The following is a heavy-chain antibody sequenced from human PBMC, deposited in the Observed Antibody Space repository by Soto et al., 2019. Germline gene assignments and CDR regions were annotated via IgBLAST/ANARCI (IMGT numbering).Heavy chain of an antibody. CDR3: ARTTDTAMDPYYYYGXDV. J-gene: IGHJ6*02. CDR2: IIPIFGTA. V-gene: IGHV1-69*13. CDR1: GGTFSSYA. D-gene: IGHD5-18*01. Sequence: SVKVSCKASGGTFSSYAISWVRQAPGQGLEWMGGIIPIFGTANYAQKFQGRVTITADESTSTAYMELSSLRSEDTAVYYCARTTDTAMDPYYYYGXDVWGQGTTVTVSS.